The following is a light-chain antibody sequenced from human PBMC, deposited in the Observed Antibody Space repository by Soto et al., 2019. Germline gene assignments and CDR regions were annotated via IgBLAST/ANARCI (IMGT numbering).Light chain of an antibody. CDR1: QTISSW. J-gene: IGKJ1*01. V-gene: IGKV1-5*03. CDR2: KAS. CDR3: QHYNSYSEA. Sequence: IQMTQAPSTLCGSVGERVTITCRASQTISSWLAWYQQKPGKAPKLLIYKASTLKSGVPSRFSGSGSGTEFTLTISSLQPDDFATYYCQHYNSYSEAFGQGTKVDVK.